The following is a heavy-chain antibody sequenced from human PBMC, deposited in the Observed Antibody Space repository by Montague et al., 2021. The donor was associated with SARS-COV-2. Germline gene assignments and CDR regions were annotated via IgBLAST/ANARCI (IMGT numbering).Heavy chain of an antibody. V-gene: IGHV3-49*04. D-gene: IGHD5-18*01. Sequence: SLRLSCAASGFTFGGDATTWVRQAPGKGLEWLGFIRDTSYGGAAEYAASVRGRFTFSRDNSKSIAYLQMDSLKTEDTAVYYCGRLLVNTAAVIHYYHGVDVWGRGTTVIVSS. CDR2: IRDTSYGGAA. J-gene: IGHJ6*02. CDR1: GFTFGGDA. CDR3: GRLLVNTAAVIHYYHGVDV.